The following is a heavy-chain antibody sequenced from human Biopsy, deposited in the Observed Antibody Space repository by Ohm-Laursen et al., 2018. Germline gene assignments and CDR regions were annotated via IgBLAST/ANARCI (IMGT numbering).Heavy chain of an antibody. Sequence: SETLSLTCTVSGDSISTSPTYYWAWLRQPPGEGLEWIGSIYNSETSFYNPSLKSRVAISVDTSTNQISLKVSSVTAADTALYYCARHPTGFWFDPWGHGTLVTVSS. CDR3: ARHPTGFWFDP. CDR2: IYNSETS. CDR1: GDSISTSPTYY. J-gene: IGHJ5*02. V-gene: IGHV4-39*01.